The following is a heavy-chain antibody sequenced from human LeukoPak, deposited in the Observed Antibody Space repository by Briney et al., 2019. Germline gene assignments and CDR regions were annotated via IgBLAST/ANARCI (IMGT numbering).Heavy chain of an antibody. CDR2: IIPIFGTA. D-gene: IGHD2-15*01. Sequence: GASVKVSCKAPGGTFSSYAISWGRQAPGQGLEWMGGIIPIFGTATYAQKFQGRVTITADKSTSTASMELSSLRSEDTAVYYCAREQVDTGYCSGGSCYSIGYYYYYMDGWGKGTTVTVSS. CDR3: AREQVDTGYCSGGSCYSIGYYYYYMDG. V-gene: IGHV1-69*06. J-gene: IGHJ6*03. CDR1: GGTFSSYA.